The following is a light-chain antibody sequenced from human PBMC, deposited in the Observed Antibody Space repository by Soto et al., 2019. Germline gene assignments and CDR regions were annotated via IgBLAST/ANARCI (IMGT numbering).Light chain of an antibody. V-gene: IGLV2-8*01. CDR3: KSYAGSNNYV. J-gene: IGLJ1*01. CDR2: EVV. CDR1: KNDIGLYDF. Sequence: QSALTQPPSASGSPGQSVTISCTGTKNDIGLYDFVSWYQHHPGKAPRLIIYEVVQRPSGVPDRFSGSKSGNTASLTVSGLQAADEADYFCKSYAGSNNYVFGSGTKVTV.